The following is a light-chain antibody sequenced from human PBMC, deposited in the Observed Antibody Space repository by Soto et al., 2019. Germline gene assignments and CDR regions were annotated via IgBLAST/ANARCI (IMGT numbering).Light chain of an antibody. V-gene: IGKV3-11*01. CDR1: QSVSSY. CDR2: DAS. J-gene: IGKJ4*01. CDR3: RQRSNWPVT. Sequence: EIVLTQSPATLSLSPGERATLSCRASQSVSSYLAWYQQKPGQAPRPLIYDASNRATGIPARFSGSGSGTDFTLTISSLEPDDFAVYYCRQRSNWPVTFGGGTKVDIK.